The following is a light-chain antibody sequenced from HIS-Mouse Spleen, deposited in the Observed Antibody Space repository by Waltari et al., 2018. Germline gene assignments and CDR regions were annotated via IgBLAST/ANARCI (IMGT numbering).Light chain of an antibody. CDR1: ALPNKY. CDR2: EDS. Sequence: SYELTQPPSVSVSPGHTARLTCSGDALPNKYAYWYQQNSGQTPVLVIYEDSKRPSGIPERFAGSSSGTMATLTISGAQVEDEADYYCYSTDSSGKHRVFGGGTKLTVL. J-gene: IGLJ2*01. V-gene: IGLV3-10*01. CDR3: YSTDSSGKHRV.